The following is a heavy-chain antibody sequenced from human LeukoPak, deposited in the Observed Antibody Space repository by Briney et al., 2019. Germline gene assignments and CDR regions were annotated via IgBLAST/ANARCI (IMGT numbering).Heavy chain of an antibody. CDR2: ISGSGGST. V-gene: IGHV3-23*01. Sequence: GGSLRLSCAASGFTFSSYAMSWVRQAPGKGLEWVSAISGSGGSTYYADSVKGRFTISRNNSKNTLYLQMNSLRAEDTAVYYCAKGALDVVVPAAIDYWGQGTLVTVSS. CDR1: GFTFSSYA. J-gene: IGHJ4*02. D-gene: IGHD2-2*01. CDR3: AKGALDVVVPAAIDY.